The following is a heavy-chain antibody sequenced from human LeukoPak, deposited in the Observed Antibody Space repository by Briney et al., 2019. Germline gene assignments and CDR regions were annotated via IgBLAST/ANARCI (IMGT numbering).Heavy chain of an antibody. D-gene: IGHD6-19*01. V-gene: IGHV3-21*01. CDR1: GFTFSSYS. CDR3: ARDYSSGWYPHGWFDP. J-gene: IGHJ5*02. CDR2: ISSSSSYI. Sequence: TGGSLRLSCAASGFTFSSYSMNWVRQAPGKGLEWVSSISSSSSYIYYADSVKGRFTISSDNAKNSLYLQMNSLRAEDTAVYSCARDYSSGWYPHGWFDPWGQGTLVTVSS.